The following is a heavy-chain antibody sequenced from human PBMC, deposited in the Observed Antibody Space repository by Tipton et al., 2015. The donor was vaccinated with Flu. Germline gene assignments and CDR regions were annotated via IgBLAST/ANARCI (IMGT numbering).Heavy chain of an antibody. CDR1: GGSFSDYY. D-gene: IGHD3-10*01. V-gene: IGHV4-34*01. CDR3: ARLWFGEFDY. J-gene: IGHJ4*02. Sequence: LRLSCAVYGGSFSDYYWSWIRQPPGKGLEWIGEINHSGSTNYNPSLKSRVTISVDTSKKQFSLKVSSVTAADTAVYYCARLWFGEFDYWGQGTLVTVSS. CDR2: INHSGST.